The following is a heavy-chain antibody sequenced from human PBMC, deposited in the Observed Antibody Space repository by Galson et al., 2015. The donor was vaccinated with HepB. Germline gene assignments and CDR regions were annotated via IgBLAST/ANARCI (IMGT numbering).Heavy chain of an antibody. Sequence: SVKVSCKASGYTFTSYYMHWVRQAPGQGLEWMGIINPSGGSTSYAQKFQGRVTMTRDTSTSTVYMELSSLRSEDTAVYYCAMGRYGDDDYYGMDVWGQGTTVTVSS. CDR3: AMGRYGDDDYYGMDV. CDR1: GYTFTSYY. D-gene: IGHD4-17*01. J-gene: IGHJ6*02. V-gene: IGHV1-46*01. CDR2: INPSGGST.